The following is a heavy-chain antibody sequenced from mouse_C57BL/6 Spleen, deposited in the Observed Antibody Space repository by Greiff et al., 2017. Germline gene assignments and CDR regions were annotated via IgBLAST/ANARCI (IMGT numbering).Heavy chain of an antibody. J-gene: IGHJ2*01. D-gene: IGHD1-2*01. CDR3: APYYGHFDY. Sequence: VQLKQSGPELVKPGASVKMSCKASGYTFTDYNMHWVKQSHGKSLEWIGYINPNNGGTSYNQKFKGKATLTVNKSSSTAYMELRSLTSEDSAVYYCAPYYGHFDYWGQGTTLTVSS. CDR2: INPNNGGT. V-gene: IGHV1-22*01. CDR1: GYTFTDYN.